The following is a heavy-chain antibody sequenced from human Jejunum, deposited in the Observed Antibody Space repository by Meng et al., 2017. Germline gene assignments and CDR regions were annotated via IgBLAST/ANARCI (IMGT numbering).Heavy chain of an antibody. CDR2: TYYSGRN. CDR3: ARVVGYSGYSDS. CDR1: GVSITSSY. V-gene: IGHV4-59*01. Sequence: QVRLQEPGPGLVKASETLSLTCTVSGVSITSSYWGWIRQPPGKGLEWIGSTYYSGRNDYNPSLNSRLTMSVDTSKSQFSLNLKSLTSADTAVYFCARVVGYSGYSDSWGQGTLVTVSS. J-gene: IGHJ4*02. D-gene: IGHD5-12*01.